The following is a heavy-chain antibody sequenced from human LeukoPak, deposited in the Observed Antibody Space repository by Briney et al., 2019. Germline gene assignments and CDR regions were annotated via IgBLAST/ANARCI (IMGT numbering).Heavy chain of an antibody. CDR3: ARGRAVASIVSRYYYYYGMDV. CDR2: INHSGST. J-gene: IGHJ6*04. CDR1: DGSFSGYY. Sequence: NPSETLSLTCAVYDGSFSGYYWSWLRQPPGKGLEWIGEINHSGSTNYNPSLKSRVTISVDTSKNQFSLKLSSVTAADTAVYYCARGRAVASIVSRYYYYYGMDVWGKGTTVTVSS. D-gene: IGHD3-9*01. V-gene: IGHV4-34*01.